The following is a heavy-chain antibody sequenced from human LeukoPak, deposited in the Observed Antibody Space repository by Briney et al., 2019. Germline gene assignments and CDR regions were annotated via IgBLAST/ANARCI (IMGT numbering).Heavy chain of an antibody. D-gene: IGHD3-10*01. V-gene: IGHV1-18*04. CDR3: ARGAHRSYYSTSGSAFDP. CDR2: ISAYNGNT. CDR1: GYTFTSYY. Sequence: ASVKVSCKASGYTFTSYYMHWVRQAPGQGLEWMGWISAYNGNTHYAQNLQGRVTMTTDTSTSTAYMELKSLRSDDTAVYYCARGAHRSYYSTSGSAFDPWGQGTLVTVSS. J-gene: IGHJ5*02.